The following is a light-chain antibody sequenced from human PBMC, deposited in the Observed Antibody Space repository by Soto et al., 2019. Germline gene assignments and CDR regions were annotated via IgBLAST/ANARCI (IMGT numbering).Light chain of an antibody. J-gene: IGLJ3*02. Sequence: QPVLIQSPSASASLGASVKITCTLSSEYSTDAIAWHQHQPEKGPRFLMKINSDGSHKRGDGIPDRFSGTSSGAERYLTISSLQSEDEADYYCQTWGTGIPRVFGGGTKVTVL. V-gene: IGLV4-69*01. CDR2: INSDGSH. CDR3: QTWGTGIPRV. CDR1: SEYSTDA.